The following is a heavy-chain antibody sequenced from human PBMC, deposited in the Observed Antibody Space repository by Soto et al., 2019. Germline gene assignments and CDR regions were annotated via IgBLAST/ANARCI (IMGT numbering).Heavy chain of an antibody. Sequence: SDTLSLTCAVYGESFSGYYWNWIRQSPGKGVEWIAEINHSGNTNYNPYLASRATISVDTSKNQFSLKLTSVTAADTAIYYCARGRTTQTRPWRSSYFDYWGQGTLVTVSS. CDR1: GESFSGYY. J-gene: IGHJ4*02. CDR2: INHSGNT. D-gene: IGHD3-16*01. CDR3: ARGRTTQTRPWRSSYFDY. V-gene: IGHV4-34*01.